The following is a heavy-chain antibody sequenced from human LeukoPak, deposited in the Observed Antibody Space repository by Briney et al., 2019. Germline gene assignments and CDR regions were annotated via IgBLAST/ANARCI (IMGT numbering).Heavy chain of an antibody. CDR3: TRGRYCSADICTGGDSFDI. V-gene: IGHV4-4*07. CDR2: KYARGSS. D-gene: IGHD2-15*01. CDR1: GGSISNYY. J-gene: IGHJ3*02. Sequence: PSETLSLTCTVSGGSISNYYWSWIRQPAGKGLEWIGRKYARGSSNYNPPVQSRVTMSVDTSKNQFSLKLRSVTAADTAVYYCTRGRYCSADICTGGDSFDIWGQGTMVSVSP.